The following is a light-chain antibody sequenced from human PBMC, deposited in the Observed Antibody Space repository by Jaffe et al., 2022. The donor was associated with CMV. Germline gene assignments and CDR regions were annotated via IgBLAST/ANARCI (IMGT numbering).Light chain of an antibody. J-gene: IGKJ2*01. V-gene: IGKV2-28*01. CDR3: MQSLQTPFT. CDR2: LGS. CDR1: QSLLHTNGYNY. Sequence: DIVMTQSPLSLPVTPGEPTSISCRSSQSLLHTNGYNYLDWFLQKPGQSPQLLIYLGSHRASGVPDRFRGSGSGTDFTLIISRVEAEDVGIYYCMQSLQTPFTFGQGTKLEIK.